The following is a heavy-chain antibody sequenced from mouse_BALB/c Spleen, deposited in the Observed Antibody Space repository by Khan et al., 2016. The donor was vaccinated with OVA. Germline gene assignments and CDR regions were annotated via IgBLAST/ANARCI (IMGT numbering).Heavy chain of an antibody. V-gene: IGHV1-7*01. CDR2: INPRSGYT. J-gene: IGHJ2*01. CDR3: ARDRMDY. CDR1: GYTFSNYW. Sequence: QVQLKESGAELAKPGASVKMSCKASGYTFSNYWIHWVKQRPGQGLEWIGYINPRSGYTYYNQTFNNKATLTTDKSSSKAYMTLSSLTSGDSAVYYCARDRMDYWGQGTTLTVSS.